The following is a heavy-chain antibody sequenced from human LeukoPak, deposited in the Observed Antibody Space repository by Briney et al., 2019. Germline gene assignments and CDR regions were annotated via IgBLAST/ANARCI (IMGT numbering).Heavy chain of an antibody. J-gene: IGHJ4*02. CDR3: ANLLSLAL. Sequence: GGSLRLSCAASGFTFSSYAMSWVRQAPGKGLEWVSGISVSDGSTYYADSVKGRFTLSRDISKNTLYLQMNSLRAEDTAVYYCANLLSLALWGQGTLVTVSS. CDR2: ISVSDGST. D-gene: IGHD2-15*01. V-gene: IGHV3-23*01. CDR1: GFTFSSYA.